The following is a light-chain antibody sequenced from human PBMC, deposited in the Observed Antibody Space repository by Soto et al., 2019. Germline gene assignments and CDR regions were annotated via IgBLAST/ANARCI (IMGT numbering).Light chain of an antibody. V-gene: IGKV3-15*01. Sequence: IVMTQSPATLSVSPGERATLSFRASQSVSSNLAWYQQKPGQAPRLLIYGASTRATGIPARFSGSGSGTEFTLTISSLQSEDFAVYYCQQYNNWPPWTFGQGNKVDNK. CDR1: QSVSSN. CDR2: GAS. CDR3: QQYNNWPPWT. J-gene: IGKJ1*01.